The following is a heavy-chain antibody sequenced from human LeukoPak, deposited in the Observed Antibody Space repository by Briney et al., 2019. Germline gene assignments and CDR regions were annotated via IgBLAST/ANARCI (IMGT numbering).Heavy chain of an antibody. D-gene: IGHD3-10*01. CDR2: IYYSGST. CDR1: GGSISSSSYY. V-gene: IGHV4-39*07. CDR3: ASRAGSGSYYFDY. Sequence: PSETLSLTCTVSGGSISSSSYYWGWIRQPPGKGLEWIGSIYYSGSTYYNPSLKSRVTISVDKSKNQFSLKLSSVTAADTAVYYCASRAGSGSYYFDYWGQGTLVTVSS. J-gene: IGHJ4*02.